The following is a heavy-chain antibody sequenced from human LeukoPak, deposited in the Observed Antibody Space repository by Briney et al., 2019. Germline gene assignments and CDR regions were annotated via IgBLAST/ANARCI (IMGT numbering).Heavy chain of an antibody. CDR1: GGSFSGYY. D-gene: IGHD6-13*01. CDR3: ARAYYSSPDAFDI. Sequence: SETLSLTCAVYGGSFSGYYWSWIPPPPGKGREWIGESNQSGSTNYNPSLKSRVTISVDTSKNQFSLKLSSVTAADTAVYYCARAYYSSPDAFDIWGQETMVSVSS. J-gene: IGHJ3*02. CDR2: SNQSGST. V-gene: IGHV4-34*01.